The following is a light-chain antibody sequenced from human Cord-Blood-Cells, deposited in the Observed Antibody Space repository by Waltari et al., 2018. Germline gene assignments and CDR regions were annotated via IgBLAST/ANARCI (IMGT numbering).Light chain of an antibody. CDR1: STDVGGYNY. CDR3: SSYTSSSTLV. CDR2: EVS. Sequence: QSALTHPASVSGSPGQSITISCPGTSTDVGGYNYVSWYQQHPGKAPKLMIYEVSNRPSGVSKRFSGSKSGNTASLTISGLQAEDEADYYCSSYTSSSTLVFGTGTKVTVL. V-gene: IGLV2-14*01. J-gene: IGLJ1*01.